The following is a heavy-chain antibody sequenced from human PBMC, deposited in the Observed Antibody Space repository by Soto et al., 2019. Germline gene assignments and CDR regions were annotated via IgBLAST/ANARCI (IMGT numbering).Heavy chain of an antibody. J-gene: IGHJ6*02. CDR3: AHKGGRGAGMDV. CDR1: GFSVSTGGVG. CDR2: IYWDDDK. V-gene: IGHV2-5*02. Sequence: QITLKESGPTLVKPTQTLTLTCTFSGFSVSTGGVGVAWIRQPPGKALEWLALIYWDDDKRYSPFLQSRVTITQDTSKNQVVVTMTNMHPVDTATYYCAHKGGRGAGMDVWGQGTTVTVSS. D-gene: IGHD2-15*01.